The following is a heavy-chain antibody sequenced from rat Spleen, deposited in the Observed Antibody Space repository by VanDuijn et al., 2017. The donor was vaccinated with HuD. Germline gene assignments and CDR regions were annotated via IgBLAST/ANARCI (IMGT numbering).Heavy chain of an antibody. CDR2: ISPSGGST. Sequence: EVQLVESGGGLVQPGRSLKLSCAASGFTFSNYDMAWVRQAPTKGLEWVASISPSGGSTYYRDSVKGRFTVSRDNAKSTLYLQMDSLRSEDTATYYCARGQLLYWYFDFWGPGTMVTVSS. V-gene: IGHV5-25*01. J-gene: IGHJ1*01. D-gene: IGHD1-10*01. CDR1: GFTFSNYD. CDR3: ARGQLLYWYFDF.